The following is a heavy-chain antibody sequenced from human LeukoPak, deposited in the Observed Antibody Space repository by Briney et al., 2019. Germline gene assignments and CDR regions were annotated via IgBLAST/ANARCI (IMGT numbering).Heavy chain of an antibody. CDR1: GYTFTSYY. Sequence: GASVKVSCKASGYTFTSYYMHWVRQAPGQGLEWMGIINPSGGSTSYAQKFQGRVTMTRDTSTSTVYMELSSLRFEDTAVYYCARDRDYSSSWSGNFDYWGQGTLVTVSS. J-gene: IGHJ4*02. CDR2: INPSGGST. CDR3: ARDRDYSSSWSGNFDY. D-gene: IGHD6-13*01. V-gene: IGHV1-46*01.